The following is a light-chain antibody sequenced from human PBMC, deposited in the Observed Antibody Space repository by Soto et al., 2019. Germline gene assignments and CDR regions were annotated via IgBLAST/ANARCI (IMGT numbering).Light chain of an antibody. CDR1: QSVLYSSNNKNY. CDR2: WAS. CDR3: QQYYSTWT. J-gene: IGKJ1*01. Sequence: DIVMTQSPDSLAVSLGERANINCKSSQSVLYSSNNKNYLAWYQQKPGQPPKLLIYWASIRESGVPDRFSGSESGTDFTLTISSLQAEDVAVYYCQQYYSTWTFGQGTKVEIK. V-gene: IGKV4-1*01.